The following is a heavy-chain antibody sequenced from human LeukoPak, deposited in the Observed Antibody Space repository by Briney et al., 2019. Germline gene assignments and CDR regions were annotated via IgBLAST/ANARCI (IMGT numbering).Heavy chain of an antibody. V-gene: IGHV3-73*01. J-gene: IGHJ5*02. Sequence: GGSLRLSCAASGFTFSGSAMHWVRQASGKGLEWVGRIRSKANSYATAYAASVKGRFTISRDDSKNTAYLHMNSLKTEDTAVYYCTRHVPYGSGSQSNNWFDPWGQGTLVTVSS. CDR1: GFTFSGSA. D-gene: IGHD3-10*01. CDR3: TRHVPYGSGSQSNNWFDP. CDR2: IRSKANSYAT.